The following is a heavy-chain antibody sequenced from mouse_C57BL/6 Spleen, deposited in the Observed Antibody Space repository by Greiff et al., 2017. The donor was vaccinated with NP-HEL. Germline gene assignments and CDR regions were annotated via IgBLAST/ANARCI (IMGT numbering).Heavy chain of an antibody. V-gene: IGHV1-75*01. Sequence: VQLQQSGPELVKPGASVKISCKASGYTFTDYYINWVKQRPGQGLEWIGWIFPGSGSTYYNEKFKGKATLTVDKSSSTAYMLLSSLTSEDSAVYFCARRNYGSSYYWYFDVWGTGTTVTVSS. CDR3: ARRNYGSSYYWYFDV. CDR1: GYTFTDYY. D-gene: IGHD1-1*01. J-gene: IGHJ1*03. CDR2: IFPGSGST.